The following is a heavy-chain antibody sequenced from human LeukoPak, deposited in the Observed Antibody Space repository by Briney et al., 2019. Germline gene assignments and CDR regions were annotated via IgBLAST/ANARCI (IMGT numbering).Heavy chain of an antibody. J-gene: IGHJ6*02. Sequence: PGGSLRLSCVPSGFTFSSYAMSWVRQAPGKGLEWVSAISGSGGSTYYADSVKGRFTISRDNAKNSLYLQMNSLRAEDTALYYCARVLGRMDVWGQGTTVTVSS. D-gene: IGHD3-16*01. CDR2: ISGSGGST. CDR3: ARVLGRMDV. V-gene: IGHV3-23*01. CDR1: GFTFSSYA.